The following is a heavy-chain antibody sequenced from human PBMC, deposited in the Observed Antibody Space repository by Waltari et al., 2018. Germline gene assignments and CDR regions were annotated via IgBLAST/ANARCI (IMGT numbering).Heavy chain of an antibody. D-gene: IGHD5-12*01. J-gene: IGHJ3*02. CDR1: GGSLSSGSYY. CDR2: IYTSGST. V-gene: IGHV4-61*09. CDR3: ASPPGGGYDPGAFDI. Sequence: QVQLQESGPGLVKPSQTLSLTCTVSGGSLSSGSYYWSWIRQPAGKGLEWIGYIYTSGSTNYNPSLKSRVTISVDTSKNQFSLKLSSVTAADTAVYYCASPPGGGYDPGAFDIWGQGTMVTVSS.